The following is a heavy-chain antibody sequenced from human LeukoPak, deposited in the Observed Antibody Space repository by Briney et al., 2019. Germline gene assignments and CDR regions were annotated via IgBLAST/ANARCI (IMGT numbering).Heavy chain of an antibody. J-gene: IGHJ4*02. V-gene: IGHV4-59*08. CDR3: ARTYSYFYFASPFDY. CDR2: ISDSGST. D-gene: IGHD5-18*01. Sequence: PSETLSLTCTVSGDSISSYYWSWIRQPPGKRLEWIGCISDSGSTNYNPSLKSRVTISVDTSKSQFSLKLSSVTAADTAVYYCARTYSYFYFASPFDYWGQGTLVTVSS. CDR1: GDSISSYY.